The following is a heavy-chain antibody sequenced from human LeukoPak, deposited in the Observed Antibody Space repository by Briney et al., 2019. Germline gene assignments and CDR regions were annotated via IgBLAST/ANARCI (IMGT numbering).Heavy chain of an antibody. J-gene: IGHJ3*02. Sequence: TGGSLRLSCEASGFTFTNAWMTWVRQAPGKGVEGLGRIKSKGEGCTADYAAPVKGRFSISSHDSTTTVNLQMHSQKIEDKDVYFCTTVSIRGGGFDIWGRGTMVTVSS. CDR2: IKSKGEGCTA. V-gene: IGHV3-15*01. CDR1: GFTFTNAW. CDR3: TTVSIRGGGFDI. D-gene: IGHD4-23*01.